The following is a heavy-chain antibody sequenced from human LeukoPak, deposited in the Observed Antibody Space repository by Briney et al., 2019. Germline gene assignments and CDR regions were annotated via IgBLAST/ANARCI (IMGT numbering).Heavy chain of an antibody. CDR3: ARVGGSSADFDY. CDR1: GYTFTGYC. CDR2: INPNSGGT. V-gene: IGHV1-2*02. Sequence: ASVKVSCKASGYTFTGYCIHWVRQAPGQGLEWMGWINPNSGGTNYAQKFQGRVTMTRDTSISTAYMELSRLRSDDTAVYYCARVGGSSADFDYWGQGTLVTVSS. D-gene: IGHD6-6*01. J-gene: IGHJ4*02.